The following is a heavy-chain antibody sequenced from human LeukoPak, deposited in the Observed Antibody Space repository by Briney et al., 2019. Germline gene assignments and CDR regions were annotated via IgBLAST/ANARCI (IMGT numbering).Heavy chain of an antibody. CDR2: INHSGST. CDR1: GGSFSGYY. V-gene: IGHV4-34*01. J-gene: IGHJ4*02. Sequence: SETLSLTCAVYGGSFSGYYWSWIRQPPGKGLEWIGEINHSGSTNYNPSLKSRVTISVDTSKNQFSLKLSSVTAADTAVYYCARRPVRGVIISFDYWGQGTLVTVSS. D-gene: IGHD3-10*01. CDR3: ARRPVRGVIISFDY.